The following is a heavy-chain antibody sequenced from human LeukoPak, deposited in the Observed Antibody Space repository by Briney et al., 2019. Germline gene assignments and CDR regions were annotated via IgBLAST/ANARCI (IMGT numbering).Heavy chain of an antibody. V-gene: IGHV4-59*01. CDR3: ARIMSDWNYGDYYYYMDV. CDR1: GGSISSFY. Sequence: PSETLSLTCTVSGGSISSFYWSWIRQPPGKGLEWIGYIYYSGSTNYNPSLKSRVTISVDTSKNQFSLKLSSVTAADTAVYYCARIMSDWNYGDYYYYMDVWGKGTTVTVSS. J-gene: IGHJ6*03. D-gene: IGHD1-7*01. CDR2: IYYSGST.